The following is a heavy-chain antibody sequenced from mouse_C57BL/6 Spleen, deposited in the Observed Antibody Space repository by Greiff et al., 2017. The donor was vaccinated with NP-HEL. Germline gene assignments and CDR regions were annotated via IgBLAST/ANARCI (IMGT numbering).Heavy chain of an antibody. CDR3: ARPILLRSGGFAY. V-gene: IGHV5-17*01. J-gene: IGHJ3*01. D-gene: IGHD1-1*01. CDR1: GFTFSDYG. CDR2: ISSGSSTI. Sequence: DVKLVESGGGLVKPGGSLKLSCAASGFTFSDYGMHWVRQAPEKGLEWVAYISSGSSTIYYVDTVKGRFTISRDNAKNTLFLQMTSLRSEDTAMYYCARPILLRSGGFAYWGQGTLVTVSA.